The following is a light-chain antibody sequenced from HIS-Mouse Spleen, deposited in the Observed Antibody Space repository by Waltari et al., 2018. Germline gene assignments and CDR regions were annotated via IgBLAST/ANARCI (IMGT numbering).Light chain of an antibody. V-gene: IGLV2-14*03. Sequence: QSALTQPASVSGSPGQSITISCTGTSSDVGGYNYVSWYQQHPGKAPKLMIYDVSNRPPGVSIRFSGSKSGNKASLTISGLQAEDEADYYCSSYTSSSTRVFGGGTKLTVL. CDR3: SSYTSSSTRV. CDR1: SSDVGGYNY. J-gene: IGLJ3*02. CDR2: DVS.